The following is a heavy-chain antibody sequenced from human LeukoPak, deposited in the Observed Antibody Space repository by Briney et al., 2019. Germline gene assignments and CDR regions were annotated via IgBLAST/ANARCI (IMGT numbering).Heavy chain of an antibody. CDR1: GFNFNNYA. J-gene: IGHJ2*01. D-gene: IGHD7-27*01. CDR3: AKATGDWYFDL. CDR2: ISWNSGTR. V-gene: IGHV3-9*01. Sequence: PGRSLRLSCAGSGFNFNNYAMHWVRQAPGKGLEWLSDISWNSGTRGYADSVKGRFTISRDNAKNSLYLQMNSLRPDDTAFYYCAKATGDWYFDLWGRGTLVTVSS.